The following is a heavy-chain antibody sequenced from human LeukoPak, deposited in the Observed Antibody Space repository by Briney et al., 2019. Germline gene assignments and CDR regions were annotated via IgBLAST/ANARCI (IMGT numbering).Heavy chain of an antibody. D-gene: IGHD6-6*01. J-gene: IGHJ4*02. CDR2: IHYDGST. CDR3: ARDSRSLLDS. Sequence: LSXTCXXXGXSLRSSTYYWAWSRQPPGKELEWLGSIHYDGSTFDNPSLKSRVTMSVDTSRNHFSLKMTSVTAADTAVYYCARDSRSLLDSWGQGILVTVSS. V-gene: IGHV4-39*07. CDR1: GXSLRSSTYY.